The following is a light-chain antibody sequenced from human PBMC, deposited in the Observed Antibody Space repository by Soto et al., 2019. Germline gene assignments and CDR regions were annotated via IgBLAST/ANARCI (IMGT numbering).Light chain of an antibody. V-gene: IGLV1-40*01. CDR1: SSNIGAGYD. Sequence: QAVVTQPPSVSGAPGQRVTISCTGSSSNIGAGYDVHWYQQLPGTAPKLLIYGNSNRPSGFPDRFSGSKSGTSASLAITGLQAEDEADYYCQSYDSSLSALYVFGTGTKLTVL. CDR2: GNS. CDR3: QSYDSSLSALYV. J-gene: IGLJ1*01.